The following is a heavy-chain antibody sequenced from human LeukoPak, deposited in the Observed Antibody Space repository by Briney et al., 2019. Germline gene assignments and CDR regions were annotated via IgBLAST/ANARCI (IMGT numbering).Heavy chain of an antibody. D-gene: IGHD5-24*01. CDR1: GFTFSSYA. J-gene: IGHJ4*02. CDR3: VKSRGRLQYFFDH. CDR2: ISGIGGTT. V-gene: IGHV3-23*01. Sequence: GGSLRLSCAASGFTFSSYAMSWVRQAPGKGLEWVSDISGIGGTTNYADSVKGRFTISRDNSKNTLYLQLNSLRPEDTAVYYCVKSRGRLQYFFDHWGQGTLVTVSS.